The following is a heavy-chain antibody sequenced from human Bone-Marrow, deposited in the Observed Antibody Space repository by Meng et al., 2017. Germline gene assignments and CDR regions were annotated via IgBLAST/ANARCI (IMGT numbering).Heavy chain of an antibody. CDR1: RFTFSTFG. V-gene: IGHV3-30*03. CDR2: ISHDERNK. J-gene: IGHJ4*02. CDR3: ASDYYDSASYGH. D-gene: IGHD3-10*01. Sequence: QVQLVESGGGVVQSGRSLGLSCAASRFTFSTFGMRWVRQAPGKGLECVATISHDERNKHYADAVKGRFSISRDTSKTTLYLKMNSLSAEATAVYYCASDYYDSASYGHWGLGTLVTVSS.